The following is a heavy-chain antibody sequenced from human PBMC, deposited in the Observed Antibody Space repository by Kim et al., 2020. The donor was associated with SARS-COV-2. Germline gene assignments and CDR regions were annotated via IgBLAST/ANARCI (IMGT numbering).Heavy chain of an antibody. CDR3: YATVGHFDI. V-gene: IGHV1-69*01. D-gene: IGHD2-2*01. J-gene: IGHJ3*02. CDR2: GTA. Sequence: GTANYAQKFQGRVTITADESTSTAYMELSSLRSEDTAVYYCYATVGHFDIWGQGTMVTVSS.